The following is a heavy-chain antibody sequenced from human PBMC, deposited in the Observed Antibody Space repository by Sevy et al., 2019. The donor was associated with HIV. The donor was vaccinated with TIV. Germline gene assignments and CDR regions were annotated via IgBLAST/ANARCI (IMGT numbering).Heavy chain of an antibody. V-gene: IGHV3-30*04. Sequence: GGSLRLSCAASGFTFSSYAMHWVRQAPGKGLEWVAVISYDGSNKYYAHSVKGRFTISRDNSKDTLYLQMNSLRAEDTAVYYCARDPGFGGSGYYDNWFDPWGQGTLVTVSS. CDR1: GFTFSSYA. D-gene: IGHD3-22*01. CDR2: ISYDGSNK. J-gene: IGHJ5*02. CDR3: ARDPGFGGSGYYDNWFDP.